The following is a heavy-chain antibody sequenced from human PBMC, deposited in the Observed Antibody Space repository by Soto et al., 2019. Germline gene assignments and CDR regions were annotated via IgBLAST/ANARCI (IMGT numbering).Heavy chain of an antibody. D-gene: IGHD3-22*01. V-gene: IGHV3-30-3*01. CDR3: VSPHSDSSNAFDL. Sequence: PGGSLRVSCAAAGASFSHYAMHWVRQPPGKGLEWVALISYDGDNRYFSDSVRGRFTISRDNYKTTVHLEMNDLRLDDTATYYCVSPHSDSSNAFDLWGRGTLVTVSS. J-gene: IGHJ5*02. CDR2: ISYDGDNR. CDR1: GASFSHYA.